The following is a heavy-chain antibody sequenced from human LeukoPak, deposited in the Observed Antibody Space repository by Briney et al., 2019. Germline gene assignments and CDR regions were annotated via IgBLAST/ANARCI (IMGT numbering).Heavy chain of an antibody. Sequence: GGSLRLSCAASGFTFSSYSMNWVRQASGKGLEWVSSISSSSSYIYYADSVKGRFTISRDNAKNSLYLQMNSLRAEDTAVYYCARDSRGYSYGHWGQGTLVTVSS. D-gene: IGHD5-18*01. J-gene: IGHJ4*02. CDR3: ARDSRGYSYGH. CDR2: ISSSSSYI. CDR1: GFTFSSYS. V-gene: IGHV3-21*01.